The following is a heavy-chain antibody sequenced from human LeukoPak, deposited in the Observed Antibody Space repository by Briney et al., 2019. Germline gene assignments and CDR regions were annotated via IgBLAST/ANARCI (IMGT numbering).Heavy chain of an antibody. V-gene: IGHV4-61*08. J-gene: IGHJ4*02. D-gene: IGHD3-10*02. Sequence: SETLSLTCTVSGGSISSGDYYWSWIRQPPGKGLEWIGYIYYGGSTGYSGSTKYSPTLRSRVTISVDTSKNQFSLKLTSVTAADTAVYYCVRGRAYVGDYGYWGQGTLVTVSS. CDR1: GGSISSGDYY. CDR2: IYYGGSTGYSGST. CDR3: VRGRAYVGDYGY.